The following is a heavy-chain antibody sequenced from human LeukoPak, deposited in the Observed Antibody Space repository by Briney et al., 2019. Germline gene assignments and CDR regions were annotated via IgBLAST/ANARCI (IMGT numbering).Heavy chain of an antibody. CDR3: ARQGGAGERSTKSYYYDSSGYYFDY. J-gene: IGHJ4*02. CDR2: ISYDGSNK. CDR1: GFTFSSYA. V-gene: IGHV3-30*04. D-gene: IGHD3-22*01. Sequence: GGSLRLSCAASGFTFSSYAMHWVRQAPGKGLEWVAVISYDGSNKYYADSVKGRFTISRDNSKNTLYLQMNSLRAEDTAVYYCARQGGAGERSTKSYYYDSSGYYFDYWGQGTLVTVSS.